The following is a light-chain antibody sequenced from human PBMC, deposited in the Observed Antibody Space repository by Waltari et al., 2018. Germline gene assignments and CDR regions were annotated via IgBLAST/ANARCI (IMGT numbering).Light chain of an antibody. CDR2: DAS. V-gene: IGKV3-11*01. J-gene: IGKJ4*01. CDR1: QSVSTY. Sequence: EIVLTQSPATLSLSPGASVTLSCRASQSVSTYLAWYQQKPGQAPRLLIYDASTMATGIPARFVGSGSEPDFTLTISRLEPEDFAVYYCQERSNWPGGSFGGGTKVEIK. CDR3: QERSNWPGGS.